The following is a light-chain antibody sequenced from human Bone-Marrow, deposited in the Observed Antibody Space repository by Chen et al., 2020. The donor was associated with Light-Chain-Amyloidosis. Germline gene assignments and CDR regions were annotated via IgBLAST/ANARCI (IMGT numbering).Light chain of an antibody. V-gene: IGKV1-5*03. Sequence: DIQMTQSPSTLSASVGDRVTISCRASQNVNNWLAWYQHKPGKAPNLLISKSSTLESGVPSRFSGSGSETDFTLTIDGLQPDDFATYYCQQYNSYSFTFGQGIKVEIK. CDR1: QNVNNW. J-gene: IGKJ2*01. CDR3: QQYNSYSFT. CDR2: KSS.